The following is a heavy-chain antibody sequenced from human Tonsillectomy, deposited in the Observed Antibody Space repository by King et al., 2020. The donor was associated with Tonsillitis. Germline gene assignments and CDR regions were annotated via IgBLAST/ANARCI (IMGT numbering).Heavy chain of an antibody. CDR1: GGSFSGYY. V-gene: IGHV4-34*01. Sequence: HVQLQQWGAGLLKPSETLSLTCAVYGGSFSGYYWSWIRQSPGKGLEWIGEINHSGSTNYNPSLKSRVTRSVDTSKNQFSLKLSSVTAADTAVYYCARAGRGHCSGGSCYRWFDPWGQGTLVIVSS. D-gene: IGHD2-15*01. CDR2: INHSGST. CDR3: ARAGRGHCSGGSCYRWFDP. J-gene: IGHJ5*02.